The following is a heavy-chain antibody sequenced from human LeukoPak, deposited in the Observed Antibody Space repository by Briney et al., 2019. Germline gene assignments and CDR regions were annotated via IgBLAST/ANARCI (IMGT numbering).Heavy chain of an antibody. J-gene: IGHJ4*02. Sequence: GGSLRLSCAGSGFAFSDYYMTWIRQAPGRGLEFISYISGSGNSIVYADSVKGRFTISRDNAKNSLYLQMNSLRDEDTAVYYCAREPRLAVYWGQGTLVNVSS. CDR2: ISGSGNSI. CDR1: GFAFSDYY. D-gene: IGHD6-19*01. V-gene: IGHV3-11*01. CDR3: AREPRLAVY.